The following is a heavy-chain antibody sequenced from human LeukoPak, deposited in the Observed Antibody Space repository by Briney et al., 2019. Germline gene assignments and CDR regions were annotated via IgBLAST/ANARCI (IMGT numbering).Heavy chain of an antibody. D-gene: IGHD4-11*01. CDR3: ARRTTVTTLGYYYYYMDV. J-gene: IGHJ6*03. CDR2: IYYSGST. CDR1: GGSISSYY. Sequence: PWETLCLTCTVSGGSISSYYWSWIRQPPGKGLEWIGYIYYSGSTNYNPSLKSRVTISVDTSKNQFSLKLSSVTAADTAVYYCARRTTVTTLGYYYYYMDVWGKGTTVTVSS. V-gene: IGHV4-59*01.